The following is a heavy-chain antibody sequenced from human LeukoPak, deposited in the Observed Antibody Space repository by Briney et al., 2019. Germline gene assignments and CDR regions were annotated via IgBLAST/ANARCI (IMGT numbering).Heavy chain of an antibody. J-gene: IGHJ4*02. V-gene: IGHV1-2*02. CDR2: ISPNSGGT. Sequence: ASVKVSCKASGYTFTGYYIHWVRQAPGQGLEWVGWISPNSGGTNYAQTFQGRVTMTRDTSITTAYMELSSLRSDVRAVYYCARLRDSSSYYFDYWGQGTLVTVSS. CDR1: GYTFTGYY. CDR3: ARLRDSSSYYFDY.